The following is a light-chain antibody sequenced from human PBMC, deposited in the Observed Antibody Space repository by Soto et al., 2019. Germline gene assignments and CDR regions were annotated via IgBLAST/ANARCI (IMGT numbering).Light chain of an antibody. CDR1: QSGNNK. J-gene: IGKJ5*01. CDR3: QQYNNWPPIT. CDR2: GAS. Sequence: LLTQSPATQSHSSDSTLPLYCXXSQSGNNKVASYQQKPRQAPRLLIFGASTRANGIPARFSGSGSVTEFTLTISSLLSADFAVYYCQQYNNWPPITFGQGTRLEI. V-gene: IGKV3-15*01.